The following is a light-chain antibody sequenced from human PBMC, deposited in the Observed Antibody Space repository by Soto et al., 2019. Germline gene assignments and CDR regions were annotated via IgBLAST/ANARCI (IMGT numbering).Light chain of an antibody. CDR3: QQYGSSLLT. V-gene: IGKV3-20*01. Sequence: EIVLTQSPGTLSLSPGGRATLSCRASQSVSSGKLAWYQQKPGQAPRLLIFGASGRATGIPDRFSGSGSGTDFSLTISRLEPEDSAVYYCQQYGSSLLTFGGGTKVEIK. J-gene: IGKJ4*01. CDR2: GAS. CDR1: QSVSSGK.